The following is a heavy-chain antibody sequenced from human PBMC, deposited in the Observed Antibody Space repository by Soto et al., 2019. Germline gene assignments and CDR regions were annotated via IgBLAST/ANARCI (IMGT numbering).Heavy chain of an antibody. CDR2: MFYGVST. Sequence: SETLSLTCTVSGSSINSSGYYWGWIRQPPGKGLEWIGSMFYGVSTYYNPSLKSRVTVSVDTSKNQFSLNLRTVTAADTAVYYCARLPSRHLVDYWGQGTLVTVSS. D-gene: IGHD3-3*02. V-gene: IGHV4-39*01. CDR3: ARLPSRHLVDY. CDR1: GSSINSSGYY. J-gene: IGHJ4*02.